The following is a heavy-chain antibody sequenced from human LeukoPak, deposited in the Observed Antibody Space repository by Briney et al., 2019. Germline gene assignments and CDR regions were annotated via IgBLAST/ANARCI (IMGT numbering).Heavy chain of an antibody. CDR2: ISSSSSYI. J-gene: IGHJ4*02. V-gene: IGHV3-21*01. CDR3: ARFRTCSGGSCYSGSPYYFDY. Sequence: GGSPRLSCAASGFTFSSYGMHWVRQAPGKGLEWVSSISSSSSYIYYADSVKGRFTISRDNAKNSLYLQMNSLRAEDTAVYYCARFRTCSGGSCYSGSPYYFDYWGQGTLVTVSS. D-gene: IGHD2-15*01. CDR1: GFTFSSYG.